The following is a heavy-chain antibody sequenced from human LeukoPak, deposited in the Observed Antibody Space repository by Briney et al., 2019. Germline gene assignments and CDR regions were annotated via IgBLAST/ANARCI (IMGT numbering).Heavy chain of an antibody. J-gene: IGHJ6*03. CDR3: AKGQQGATDLRMDV. D-gene: IGHD1-26*01. CDR2: ISGSGGST. Sequence: PGGSLRLSCAASGFTFSSYAMSWVRQAPGKGLEWVSAISGSGGSTYYADSVKGRFTISRDNSKNTLYLQMNSLRAEDTAVYYCAKGQQGATDLRMDVWGKGTTVTVSS. V-gene: IGHV3-23*01. CDR1: GFTFSSYA.